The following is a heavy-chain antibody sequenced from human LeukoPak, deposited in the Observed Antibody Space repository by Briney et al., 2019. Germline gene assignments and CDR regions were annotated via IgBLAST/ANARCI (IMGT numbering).Heavy chain of an antibody. CDR3: ARDRGYYYDSSGYHPFDY. J-gene: IGHJ4*02. Sequence: ASVKVSCKVSGYTLTELSMHWVRQTPGKGLEWMGGFDPEDGETIYAQKFQGRVTMTEDTSTDTAYMELSSLRSEDTAVYYCARDRGYYYDSSGYHPFDYWGQGTLVTVSS. CDR2: FDPEDGET. V-gene: IGHV1-24*01. D-gene: IGHD3-22*01. CDR1: GYTLTELS.